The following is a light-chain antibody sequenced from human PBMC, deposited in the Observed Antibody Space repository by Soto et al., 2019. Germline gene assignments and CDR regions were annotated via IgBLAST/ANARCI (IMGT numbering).Light chain of an antibody. CDR3: QQSYSTPWT. V-gene: IGKV1-39*01. Sequence: DIQITQSPSTLSASVGDRVTITCRASQSISSWLALYQQKPGKAPKLLIYTASSLQSGVPSRFSGSGFGTDFSLTIDSLQPEDFASYYCQQSYSTPWTFGRGTKVDI. J-gene: IGKJ1*01. CDR2: TAS. CDR1: QSISSW.